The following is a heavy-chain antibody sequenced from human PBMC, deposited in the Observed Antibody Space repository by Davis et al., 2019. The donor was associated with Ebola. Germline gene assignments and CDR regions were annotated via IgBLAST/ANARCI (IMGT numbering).Heavy chain of an antibody. CDR1: GFTFSNYG. Sequence: GGSLRLSCAASGFTFSNYGLHWVRQTGKGLEWVAVISYDGSKTYYEDSVKGRFTISRDNSKNTLYLQMSSLRLEDTAVYFCAKDDKFASVGPRGVDHWGQGTLVIVSS. D-gene: IGHD3-10*01. CDR2: ISYDGSKT. CDR3: AKDDKFASVGPRGVDH. V-gene: IGHV3-30*18. J-gene: IGHJ4*02.